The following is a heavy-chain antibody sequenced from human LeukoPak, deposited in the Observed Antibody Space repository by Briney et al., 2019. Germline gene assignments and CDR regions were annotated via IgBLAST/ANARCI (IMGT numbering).Heavy chain of an antibody. V-gene: IGHV4-59*01. CDR2: IYYSGST. Sequence: SSETLSLTCTVSGGSISSYYWSWIRQPPGKGLEWIGYIYYSGSTNYNPSLKSRVTISVDTSKNQFSLKLSSVTAADTAVYYCATGGSSGWYVDYWGQGTLVTVSS. J-gene: IGHJ4*02. CDR1: GGSISSYY. D-gene: IGHD6-19*01. CDR3: ATGGSSGWYVDY.